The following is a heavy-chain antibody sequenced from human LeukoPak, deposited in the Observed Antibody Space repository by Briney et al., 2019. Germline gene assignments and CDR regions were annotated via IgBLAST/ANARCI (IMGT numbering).Heavy chain of an antibody. V-gene: IGHV4-39*01. J-gene: IGHJ4*02. CDR1: GGSISSSSYY. D-gene: IGHD2-2*01. CDR3: ARIEGVPAAILHFDY. CDR2: IYYSGST. Sequence: SETLSLTCTVSGGSISSSSYYWGWIRQPPGTGLEWIGSIYYSGSTYYNPSLKSRVTISVDTSKNQFSLKLSSVTAADTAVYYCARIEGVPAAILHFDYWGQGTLVTVSS.